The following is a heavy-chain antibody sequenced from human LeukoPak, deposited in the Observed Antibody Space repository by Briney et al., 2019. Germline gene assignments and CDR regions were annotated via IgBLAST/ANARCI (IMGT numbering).Heavy chain of an antibody. Sequence: PSQTLSLTCAVSGGSISSGGYSWSWIRQPPGKGLEWIGYIYHSGSTYYNPSLKSRVTISVDRSKNQFSLELSSVTAADTAVYYCAREFGGRNHYFDYWGQGTLVTVSS. CDR1: GGSISSGGYS. CDR3: AREFGGRNHYFDY. CDR2: IYHSGST. V-gene: IGHV4-30-2*01. D-gene: IGHD3-10*01. J-gene: IGHJ4*02.